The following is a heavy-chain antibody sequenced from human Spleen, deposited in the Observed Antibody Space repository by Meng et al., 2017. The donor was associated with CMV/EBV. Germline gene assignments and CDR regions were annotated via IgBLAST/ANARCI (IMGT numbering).Heavy chain of an antibody. CDR1: GFTFSHYA. Sequence: GESLKISCAASGFTFSHYAMSWVRQAPGKGLEWVSTISGSGGNTYYADSVKGRFTISRDNSKNTLYLQMGSLRAEDTAVYYCAKVRGASDFDYWGQGSLVTVSS. J-gene: IGHJ4*02. D-gene: IGHD3-3*01. V-gene: IGHV3-23*01. CDR2: ISGSGGNT. CDR3: AKVRGASDFDY.